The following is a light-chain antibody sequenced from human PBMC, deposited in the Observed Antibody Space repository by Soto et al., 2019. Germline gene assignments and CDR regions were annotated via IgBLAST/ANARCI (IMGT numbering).Light chain of an antibody. V-gene: IGKV3-20*01. Sequence: EIVLTRSPGTLSLSPGERATLSCRASQSVTGRFLAWYQQKPGQAPRLLIHGASSRATGIPDRFSGSGSGTDFTLTIISVEPEDFAVYYCQQYVRSPLTFGGGTKVDIK. CDR1: QSVTGRF. CDR3: QQYVRSPLT. J-gene: IGKJ4*01. CDR2: GAS.